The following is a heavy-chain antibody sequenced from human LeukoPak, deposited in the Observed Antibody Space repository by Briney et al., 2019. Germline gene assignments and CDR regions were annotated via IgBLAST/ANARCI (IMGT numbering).Heavy chain of an antibody. J-gene: IGHJ4*02. CDR3: ARGGHSYGSFRLYFDY. CDR2: IYSGGST. D-gene: IGHD5-18*01. Sequence: GGSLRLSCAASGFTVSSNYMSWVRQAPGKGLEWVSVIYSGGSTYYADSVKGRFTISRDNSKNTLYLQMNSLRAEDTAVYYCARGGHSYGSFRLYFDYWGQGTLVTVSS. CDR1: GFTVSSNY. V-gene: IGHV3-66*01.